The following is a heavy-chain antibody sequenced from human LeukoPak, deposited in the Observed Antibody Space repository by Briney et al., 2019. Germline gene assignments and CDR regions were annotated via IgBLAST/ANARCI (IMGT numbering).Heavy chain of an antibody. CDR1: GGPISSYQ. CDR3: ARVGVDDSGNIIKYFFDY. Sequence: AETLSLTCTVSGGPISSYQWSWIRQPPGKGLEWIGNIYYSGSANYNPSLQSRVIISVDTSKNQFSLKLSPVTAADTAVYYCARVGVDDSGNIIKYFFDYWGQGTLVTVSS. D-gene: IGHD4-23*01. J-gene: IGHJ4*02. CDR2: IYYSGSA. V-gene: IGHV4-59*01.